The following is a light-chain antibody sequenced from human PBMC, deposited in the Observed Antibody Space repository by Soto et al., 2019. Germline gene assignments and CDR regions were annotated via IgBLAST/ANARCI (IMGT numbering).Light chain of an antibody. V-gene: IGKV1-5*03. CDR1: QSISCW. CDR3: QQYNDNWT. Sequence: DIQMTQSPSTLSASVGDRVTITCRASQSISCWLAWYQQKPGQAPKLLIYKASTLQSGVPSRFSGSGSGTEFTLAISSLQPDDSATYYCQQYNDNWTFGQGTKVEIK. CDR2: KAS. J-gene: IGKJ1*01.